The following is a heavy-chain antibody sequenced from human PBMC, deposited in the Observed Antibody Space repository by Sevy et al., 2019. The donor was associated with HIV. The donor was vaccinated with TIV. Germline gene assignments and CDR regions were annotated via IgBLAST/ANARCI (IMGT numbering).Heavy chain of an antibody. CDR1: GFHLSQYS. CDR2: LSFGFCGV. V-gene: IGHV3-23*01. Sequence: GSLRTSRAAPGFHLSQYSLRLVRQAPREGLGWVYILSFGFCGVNHADSVKGRFTISRDNSKNSLYLQMNNLRAEDTAVYYCAREGCTKPHDYWGQGTLVTVSS. J-gene: IGHJ4*02. D-gene: IGHD2-8*01. CDR3: AREGCTKPHDY.